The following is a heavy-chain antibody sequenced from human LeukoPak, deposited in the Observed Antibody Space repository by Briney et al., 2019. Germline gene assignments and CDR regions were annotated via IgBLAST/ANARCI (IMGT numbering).Heavy chain of an antibody. Sequence: PGGSLRLSCAASGFILSNYWMYWGRQAPGKGLVWVSRISSDGSSTNYADSVKGRFTISRDSAKNTLYLQMNSLRVEDTAVYYCARDIFYYGLDVWGQGATVTVSS. J-gene: IGHJ6*02. V-gene: IGHV3-74*01. CDR2: ISSDGSST. CDR1: GFILSNYW. CDR3: ARDIFYYGLDV. D-gene: IGHD3-9*01.